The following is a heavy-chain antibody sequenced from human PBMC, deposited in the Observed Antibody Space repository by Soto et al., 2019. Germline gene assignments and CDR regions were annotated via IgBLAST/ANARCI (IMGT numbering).Heavy chain of an antibody. J-gene: IGHJ4*02. V-gene: IGHV1-69*04. CDR3: ATEGRGSYWDS. CDR2: IIPMLFVT. Sequence: QVHLVQSGAEAKKPGSSVKISCKASGGTFGSFSWVRQAPGQGLEWMGRIIPMLFVTNYAQKFQGRVTITADKSTKTAYMELSSLRSDDTAIFYCATEGRGSYWDSWGQGTRVTVSS. CDR1: GGTFGSF. D-gene: IGHD1-26*01.